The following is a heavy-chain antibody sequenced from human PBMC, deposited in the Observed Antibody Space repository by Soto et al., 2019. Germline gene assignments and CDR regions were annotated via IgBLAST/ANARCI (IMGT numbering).Heavy chain of an antibody. V-gene: IGHV3-21*06. D-gene: IGHD4-17*01. CDR1: GFTFSSYS. Sequence: EVQLVESGGGLVKPGGSLRLSCAASGFTFSSYSMNWVRQAPGTGLEWVSSISSSSSYIYYADSVKGRFTISRDNAKNSLYLQMNILRAEDTAVYYCARDGYGDYAATFDDWGQGTLVTVSS. CDR3: ARDGYGDYAATFDD. J-gene: IGHJ4*02. CDR2: ISSSSSYI.